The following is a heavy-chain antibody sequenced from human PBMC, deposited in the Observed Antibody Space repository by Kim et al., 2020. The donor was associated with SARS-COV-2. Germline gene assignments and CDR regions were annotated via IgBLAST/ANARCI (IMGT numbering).Heavy chain of an antibody. CDR1: GYSFTSYW. D-gene: IGHD1-26*01. J-gene: IGHJ6*02. Sequence: GESLKISCKGSGYSFTSYWIGWVRQMPGKGLEWMGIIYPGDSDTRYSPSFQGQVTISADKSISTAHLQWSSLKASDTAMYYCASSISGSYSYSYGMDVWGQGTTFTVAS. V-gene: IGHV5-51*01. CDR3: ASSISGSYSYSYGMDV. CDR2: IYPGDSDT.